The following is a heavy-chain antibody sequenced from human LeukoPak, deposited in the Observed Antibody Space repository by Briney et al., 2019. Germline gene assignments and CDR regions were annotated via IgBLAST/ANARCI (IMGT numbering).Heavy chain of an antibody. J-gene: IGHJ6*03. CDR3: ARDRYLTGTTTRYYYYYMDV. D-gene: IGHD1-7*01. CDR1: GYTFTSYG. CDR2: ISAYNGNT. V-gene: IGHV1-18*01. Sequence: ASVKVSCKASGYTFTSYGISWVRQAPGQGLEWMGWISAYNGNTNYAQKLQGRVTMTTDTSTSTAYMELGSLRSDDTAVYYCARDRYLTGTTTRYYYYYMDVWGKGTTVTVSS.